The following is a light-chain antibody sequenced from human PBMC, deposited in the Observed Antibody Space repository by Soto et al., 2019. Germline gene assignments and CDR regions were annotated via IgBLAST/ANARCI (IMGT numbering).Light chain of an antibody. CDR2: GAS. CDR1: QSINSN. CDR3: LQHSSYPLT. V-gene: IGKV3-15*01. Sequence: IVMTQSPATLSVSPPECATLSCRASQSINSNLARYQQKPGHAPRLLIYGASTRATGIPARFSGSGSGTEFTLTISSLQSEDFATYYCLQHSSYPLTFGGGTKVDIK. J-gene: IGKJ4*01.